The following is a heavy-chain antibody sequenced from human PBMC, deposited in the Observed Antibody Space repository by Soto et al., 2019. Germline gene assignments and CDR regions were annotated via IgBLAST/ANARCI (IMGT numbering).Heavy chain of an antibody. CDR2: INHSGST. CDR3: ARAHSSSWNY. Sequence: SETLSLTCAVYGGSFSGYYWSWIRQPPGKGLEWIGEINHSGSTNYNPSLKSRVTISVDTSKNQFSLKLSSVTAADTAVYYCARAHSSSWNYWGQGTLVT. CDR1: GGSFSGYY. V-gene: IGHV4-34*01. D-gene: IGHD6-13*01. J-gene: IGHJ4*02.